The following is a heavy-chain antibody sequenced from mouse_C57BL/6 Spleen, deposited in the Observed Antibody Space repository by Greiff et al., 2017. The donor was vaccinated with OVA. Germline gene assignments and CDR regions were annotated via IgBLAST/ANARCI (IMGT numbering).Heavy chain of an antibody. J-gene: IGHJ1*03. CDR3: ARRRITTVVASHFDV. Sequence: QVTLKVSGPGILQSSQTLSLTCSFSGFSLSTSGMGVSWIRQPSGKGLEWLAHIYWDDDKRYNPSLKSRLTISKDTSRNQLFLKITSVDTADTATYYWARRRITTVVASHFDVWGTGTTVTVSS. CDR2: IYWDDDK. V-gene: IGHV8-12*01. D-gene: IGHD1-1*01. CDR1: GFSLSTSGMG.